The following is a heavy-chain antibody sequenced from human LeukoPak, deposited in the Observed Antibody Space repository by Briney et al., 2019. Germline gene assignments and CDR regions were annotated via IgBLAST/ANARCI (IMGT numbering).Heavy chain of an antibody. J-gene: IGHJ6*03. D-gene: IGHD6-13*01. CDR3: ARRPIASTDYYYFLDV. Sequence: GGSLRLSCAASGFNLGGNAMAWVRQAPGKGPEWVSSISGSSSFIYYADSVRGRFTISRDNAKNSLYLQMNSLRAEDTAVYYCARRPIASTDYYYFLDVWGKGTTVTVSS. CDR2: ISGSSSFI. CDR1: GFNLGGNA. V-gene: IGHV3-21*01.